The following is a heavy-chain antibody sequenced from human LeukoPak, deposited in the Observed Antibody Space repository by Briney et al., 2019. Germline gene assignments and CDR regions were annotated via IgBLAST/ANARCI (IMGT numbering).Heavy chain of an antibody. V-gene: IGHV3-9*01. CDR3: AKDRNPYYYDSSGYYYPGANYYYGMDV. CDR1: GFTFDDYA. J-gene: IGHJ6*02. Sequence: GGSLRLSCAASGFTFDDYAMHWVRQAPGKGLEWVSGISWNSGSIGYADSVKGRFTISRDNAKNSLYLQMNSLRAEDTALYYCAKDRNPYYYDSSGYYYPGANYYYGMDVWGQGTTVTVSS. D-gene: IGHD3-22*01. CDR2: ISWNSGSI.